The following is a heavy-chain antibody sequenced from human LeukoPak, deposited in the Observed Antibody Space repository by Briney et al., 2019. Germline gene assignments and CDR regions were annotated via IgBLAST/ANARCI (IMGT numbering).Heavy chain of an antibody. D-gene: IGHD2-2*01. V-gene: IGHV3-30*02. Sequence: GGSLRLSCAASGFTFSSYGMHWVRQAPGKGLEWVAFIRYDGSNKYYADSVKGRFTISRDNSKNTLYLQMNSLRAEDTAVYYCAKDGTVVPAAMGDNWFDPWGQGTLVTVSS. CDR2: IRYDGSNK. J-gene: IGHJ5*02. CDR3: AKDGTVVPAAMGDNWFDP. CDR1: GFTFSSYG.